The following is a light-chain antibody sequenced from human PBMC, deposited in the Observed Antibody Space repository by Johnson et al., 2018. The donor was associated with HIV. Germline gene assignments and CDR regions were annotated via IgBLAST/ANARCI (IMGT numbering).Light chain of an antibody. J-gene: IGLJ1*01. Sequence: QSVLTQPPSVSAAPGQKVTISCSGSSSNIGNNYVFWYQQFPVTAPKLLIYENNKRPSGIPDRFSGSKSGTSATLGITGLQTGDEADYYCGTWDSSLSVYVFGTGTKVTVL. CDR3: GTWDSSLSVYV. V-gene: IGLV1-51*02. CDR2: ENN. CDR1: SSNIGNNY.